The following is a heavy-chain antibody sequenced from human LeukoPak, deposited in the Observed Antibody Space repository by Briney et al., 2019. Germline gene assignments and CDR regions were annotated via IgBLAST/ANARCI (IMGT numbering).Heavy chain of an antibody. V-gene: IGHV3-53*01. CDR1: GFSVSSNY. J-gene: IGHJ4*02. Sequence: GGSLRLSCAASGFSVSSNYMSWVRQAPGKGLEWVSVIYSGGSTYYADSVKGRFTISRDNLKNTLYLQMNSLRAEDTAVYYCATDIVVVPAATGETEYYFDYWGQGTLVTVSS. CDR2: IYSGGST. CDR3: ATDIVVVPAATGETEYYFDY. D-gene: IGHD2-2*01.